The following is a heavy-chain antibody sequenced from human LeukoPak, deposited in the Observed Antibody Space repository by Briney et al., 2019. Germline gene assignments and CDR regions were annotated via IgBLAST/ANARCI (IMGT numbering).Heavy chain of an antibody. CDR1: GGSISSYY. CDR3: ARGEDY. CDR2: IYTSEST. V-gene: IGHV4-4*09. D-gene: IGHD3-16*01. J-gene: IGHJ4*02. Sequence: SETLSLTCTVSGGSISSYYWGWIRQPPGKGLVWVVYIYTSESTNYNPSLESRLTISVDPSKNQLSLKLSAMIAADTAVYYCARGEDYWGQGTLVTVSS.